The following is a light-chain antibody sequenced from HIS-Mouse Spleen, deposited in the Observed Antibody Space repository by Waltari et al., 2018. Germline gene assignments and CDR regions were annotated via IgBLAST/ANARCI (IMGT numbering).Light chain of an antibody. CDR3: CSYAGSSTL. J-gene: IGLJ3*02. Sequence: QSALTQPASVSGSPGQSITIPCTGPSSDVGSYNLVSWYQQHPGKAPKLMIYEGSKRPSGVSNRFSGSKSGNTASLTISGLQAEDEADYYCCSYAGSSTLFGGGTKLTVL. CDR2: EGS. CDR1: SSDVGSYNL. V-gene: IGLV2-23*01.